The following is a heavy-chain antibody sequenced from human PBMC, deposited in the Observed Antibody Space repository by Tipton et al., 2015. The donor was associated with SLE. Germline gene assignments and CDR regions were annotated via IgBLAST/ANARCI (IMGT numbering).Heavy chain of an antibody. CDR1: GGSISSYY. CDR2: INHSGST. V-gene: IGHV4-34*01. J-gene: IGHJ6*03. D-gene: IGHD6-6*01. Sequence: TLSLTCSVSGGSISSYYWSWIRQPPGKGLEWIGEINHSGSTYYNPSLKSRVTISVDTSKNQFSLKLSSVTAADTAVYYCARGWSSSSYYYYYMDVWGKGTTVTVSS. CDR3: ARGWSSSSYYYYYMDV.